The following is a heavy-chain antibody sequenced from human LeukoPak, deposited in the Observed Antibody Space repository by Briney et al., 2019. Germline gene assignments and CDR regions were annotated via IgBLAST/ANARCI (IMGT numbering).Heavy chain of an antibody. J-gene: IGHJ3*02. Sequence: ASVKVSCKASGFTFTSSAVQWVRQARGQRLEWIGWIVVGSGHTNYAQNFQERATITRDMSTSTAYMEPSGLRSEDTAVYYCAADVGGGSYYRAFDIWGQGTMVTVSS. V-gene: IGHV1-58*01. CDR1: GFTFTSSA. D-gene: IGHD1-26*01. CDR2: IVVGSGHT. CDR3: AADVGGGSYYRAFDI.